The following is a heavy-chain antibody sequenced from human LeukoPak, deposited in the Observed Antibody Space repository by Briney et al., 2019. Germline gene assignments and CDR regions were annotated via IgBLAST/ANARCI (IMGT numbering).Heavy chain of an antibody. Sequence: GGSLRLSCAASGFTFSSYSMNWVRQAPGKGLEWVSSISSRSSYIYYADSVKGRFTISRDNAKNSLYLQMNSLRAEDTAVYYCARELLLGDAFDIWGQGTMVTVSS. V-gene: IGHV3-21*01. CDR2: ISSRSSYI. J-gene: IGHJ3*02. CDR3: ARELLLGDAFDI. CDR1: GFTFSSYS. D-gene: IGHD3-10*01.